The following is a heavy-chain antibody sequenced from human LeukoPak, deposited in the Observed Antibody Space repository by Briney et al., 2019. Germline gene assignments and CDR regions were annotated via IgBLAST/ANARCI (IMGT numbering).Heavy chain of an antibody. J-gene: IGHJ4*02. V-gene: IGHV3-23*01. CDR2: IGGSGDSI. Sequence: RGSLRLSCAASGFTFSSYAMTWVRQAPGKGLEWVSIIGGSGDSIYYADSVKGRFTISRDNSQNTLYLQMNSLSAEDTAVYYCAKGHSGSYSPLFHYWGQGTLVTVSS. CDR1: GFTFSSYA. CDR3: AKGHSGSYSPLFHY. D-gene: IGHD3-10*01.